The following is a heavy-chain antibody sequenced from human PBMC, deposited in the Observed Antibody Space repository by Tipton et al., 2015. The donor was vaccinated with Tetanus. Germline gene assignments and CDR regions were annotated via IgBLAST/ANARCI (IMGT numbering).Heavy chain of an antibody. CDR1: GFTFSGYS. CDR2: ISSSTRYI. Sequence: SLRLSCAASGFTFSGYSMNWVRQAPEKGLEWVAPISSSTRYIDYADSVRGRFTVSRDNSKNTLYLEMNSLRAEDTALYYCAREADCSGGSCFSGDFDNWGQGTQVTVSS. D-gene: IGHD2-15*01. V-gene: IGHV3-21*01. CDR3: AREADCSGGSCFSGDFDN. J-gene: IGHJ4*02.